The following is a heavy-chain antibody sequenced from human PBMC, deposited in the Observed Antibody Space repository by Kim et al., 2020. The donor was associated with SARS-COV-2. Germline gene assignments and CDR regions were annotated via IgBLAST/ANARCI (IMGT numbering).Heavy chain of an antibody. J-gene: IGHJ6*02. Sequence: ASVKVSCKASGYTFTGYYMHWVRQAPGQGLEWMGWINPNSGGTNYAQKFQGWVTMTRDTSISTAYMELSRLRSDDTAVYYCATGQGSRIYSGYDWDYYYGLDVWGQGTPVTVSS. V-gene: IGHV1-2*04. CDR3: ATGQGSRIYSGYDWDYYYGLDV. D-gene: IGHD5-12*01. CDR2: INPNSGGT. CDR1: GYTFTGYY.